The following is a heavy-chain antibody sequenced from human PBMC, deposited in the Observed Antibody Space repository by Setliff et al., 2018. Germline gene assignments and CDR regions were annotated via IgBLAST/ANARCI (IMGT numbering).Heavy chain of an antibody. CDR3: ARAISGWYSAYYYYMDG. D-gene: IGHD6-19*01. CDR2: IYTSWST. V-gene: IGHV4-61*09. Sequence: PSETLSLTCTVSDDSISSRRYYWGWFRQPAGKELEWVGQIYTSWSTNYNPSLKSRVTISLDTSKNQFSLNRSSVTATDTAVYYGARAISGWYSAYYYYMDGWGKGTTVTVSS. CDR1: DDSISSRRYY. J-gene: IGHJ6*03.